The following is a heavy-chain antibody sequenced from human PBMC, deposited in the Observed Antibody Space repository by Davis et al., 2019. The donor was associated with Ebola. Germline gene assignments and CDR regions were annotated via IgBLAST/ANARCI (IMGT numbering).Heavy chain of an antibody. V-gene: IGHV3-30-3*01. CDR2: ISYDGSNK. J-gene: IGHJ6*03. Sequence: GESLKISCAASGFTFSSYAMHWVRQAPGKGLEWVAVISYDGSNKYYADSVKGRFTISRDNSKNTLYLQMNSLRAEDTAVYYCARGSGLSVYYYMDVWGKGTTVTVSS. D-gene: IGHD3-10*01. CDR3: ARGSGLSVYYYMDV. CDR1: GFTFSSYA.